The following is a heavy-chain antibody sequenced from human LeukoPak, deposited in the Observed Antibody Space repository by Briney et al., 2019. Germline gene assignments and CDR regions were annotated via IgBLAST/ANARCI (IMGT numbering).Heavy chain of an antibody. CDR3: ARARWFGELLEVAEYFQH. Sequence: PSETLSLTCTVSGGSISSSSYYWGWIRQPPGKGLEWIGSIYYSGSTYYNPSLKSRVTISVDTSKNQFSLKLSSVTAADTAVYYCARARWFGELLEVAEYFQHWGQGTLVTVSS. J-gene: IGHJ1*01. V-gene: IGHV4-39*07. CDR1: GGSISSSSYY. D-gene: IGHD3-10*01. CDR2: IYYSGST.